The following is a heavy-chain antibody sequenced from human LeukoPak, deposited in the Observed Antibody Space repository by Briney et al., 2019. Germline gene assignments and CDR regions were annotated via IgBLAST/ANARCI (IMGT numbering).Heavy chain of an antibody. J-gene: IGHJ6*02. CDR2: IKQDGSEK. CDR1: GFTFSSYW. CDR3: ARVLSLDYYYGLDV. V-gene: IGHV3-7*02. Sequence: GGSLRLSCAASGFTFSSYWMSWVRQAPGKGLEWVANIKQDGSEKYYVDSVKGRFTISRDNAKNSLYLQMNSLRAEDTAVYYCARVLSLDYYYGLDVWGQGTTVTVSS.